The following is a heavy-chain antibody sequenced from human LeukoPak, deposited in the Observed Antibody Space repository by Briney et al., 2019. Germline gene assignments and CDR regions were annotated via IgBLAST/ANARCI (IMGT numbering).Heavy chain of an antibody. Sequence: GASVKVSCKASGGTFSSCAISWVRQAPGQGLEWMGGIIPIFGTANYAQKFQGRVTITADESTSTAYMELSSLRSEDTAVYYCARGYCGGDCSPSVPTDYFDSWGQGTLVTVSS. V-gene: IGHV1-69*01. CDR2: IIPIFGTA. CDR3: ARGYCGGDCSPSVPTDYFDS. D-gene: IGHD2-21*02. CDR1: GGTFSSCA. J-gene: IGHJ4*02.